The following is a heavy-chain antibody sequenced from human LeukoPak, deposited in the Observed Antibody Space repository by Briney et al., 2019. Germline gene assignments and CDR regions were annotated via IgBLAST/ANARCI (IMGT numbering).Heavy chain of an antibody. CDR3: ARESYYGSGSYYHVNWFDP. Sequence: VASVKVSCKASGYTFTNYGIIWVRQAPGRGLEWMGWISAYNGNTNYAQKLQGRVTMTTDTSTSTAYMELSRLRSDDTAVYYCARESYYGSGSYYHVNWFDPWGQGTLVTVSS. V-gene: IGHV1-18*01. CDR2: ISAYNGNT. J-gene: IGHJ5*02. D-gene: IGHD3-10*01. CDR1: GYTFTNYG.